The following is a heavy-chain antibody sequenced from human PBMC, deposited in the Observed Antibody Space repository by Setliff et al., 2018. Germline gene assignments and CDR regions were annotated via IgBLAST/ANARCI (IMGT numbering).Heavy chain of an antibody. CDR1: GYTFSTYG. D-gene: IGHD2-2*01. Sequence: ASVKVSCKASGYTFSTYGIAWVRQAPVQGLEWMGWISPYNGYIIYAHKFQGRVTMTTDTSTGTADMELRNLRSDDTAVYYCTRDTNIVVVPPHRTAFDIWGQGTMVTVSS. CDR2: ISPYNGYI. J-gene: IGHJ3*02. CDR3: TRDTNIVVVPPHRTAFDI. V-gene: IGHV1-18*04.